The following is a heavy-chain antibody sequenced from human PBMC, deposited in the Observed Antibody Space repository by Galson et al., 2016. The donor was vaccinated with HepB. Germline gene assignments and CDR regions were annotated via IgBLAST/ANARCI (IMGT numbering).Heavy chain of an antibody. Sequence: SVKVSCKASGYKFTGYYIHWLRQAPGQGLEWMGWINPNSGGTNYAEKFQGWVTMTRDTSISTVHMELNRLRSDDTALYYCARDLGNSGYPCFDPWGQGTLVTVSS. J-gene: IGHJ5*02. CDR2: INPNSGGT. V-gene: IGHV1-2*04. CDR3: ARDLGNSGYPCFDP. D-gene: IGHD6-13*01. CDR1: GYKFTGYY.